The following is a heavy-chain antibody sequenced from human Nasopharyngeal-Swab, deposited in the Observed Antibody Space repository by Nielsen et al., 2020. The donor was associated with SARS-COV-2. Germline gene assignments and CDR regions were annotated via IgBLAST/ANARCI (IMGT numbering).Heavy chain of an antibody. J-gene: IGHJ6*02. CDR1: GFIFSSYA. CDR3: ARDQGSSWYTYYYYYGMDF. Sequence: GESLNTSCAASGFIFSSYAMHWVRQAPGKGLEWVAVISYDGSKKYYADSVKSRFTISRDNSKNTLYLQMNSLRAEDTAVYYCARDQGSSWYTYYYYYGMDFWGQGTTVTVSS. D-gene: IGHD6-13*01. V-gene: IGHV3-30-3*01. CDR2: ISYDGSKK.